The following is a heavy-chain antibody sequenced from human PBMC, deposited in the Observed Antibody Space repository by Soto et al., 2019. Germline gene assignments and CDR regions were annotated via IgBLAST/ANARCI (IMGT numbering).Heavy chain of an antibody. CDR1: GFILSSYW. CDR2: INSDGSTT. CDR3: ARTNGGGWDYFDY. Sequence: PGGSLRLSCAASGFILSSYWMYWVRQAPGKGLVWVSRINSDGSTTNYADSVKGRFTISRDNVKNTLFLQMNSLRVEDTAVYYCARTNGGGWDYFDYWGQGTLVTVSS. J-gene: IGHJ4*02. D-gene: IGHD2-15*01. V-gene: IGHV3-74*01.